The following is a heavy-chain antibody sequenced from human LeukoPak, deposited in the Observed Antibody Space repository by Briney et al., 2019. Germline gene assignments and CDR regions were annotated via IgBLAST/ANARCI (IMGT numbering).Heavy chain of an antibody. CDR2: IKEDGSEK. CDR3: ARSMGWRDAFDI. Sequence: GGSLTLSCAASGFTFSSYWMSWGRQAPGKGLEWVANIKEDGSEKYYVDSVKGRFTISRDNAKNSLYLQMNSLRAEDTAVYYCARSMGWRDAFDIWGQGTMVTVSS. D-gene: IGHD2-8*01. J-gene: IGHJ3*02. V-gene: IGHV3-7*01. CDR1: GFTFSSYW.